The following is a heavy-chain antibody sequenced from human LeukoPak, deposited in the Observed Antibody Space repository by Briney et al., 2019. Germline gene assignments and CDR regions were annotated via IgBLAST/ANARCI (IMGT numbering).Heavy chain of an antibody. D-gene: IGHD3-10*01. CDR2: INDIGNT. V-gene: IGHV4-34*01. J-gene: IGHJ6*03. CDR1: GVSFSGYY. CDR3: ARLGSVGYYNYQYMDI. Sequence: SETLSLTCSVYGVSFSGYYWSWLRQPPGKGLEWIGEINDIGNTNYDPSLRSRVTISVDTSKNQFPLSLTSATAADTAVYFCARLGSVGYYNYQYMDIWGTGTTVTVSS.